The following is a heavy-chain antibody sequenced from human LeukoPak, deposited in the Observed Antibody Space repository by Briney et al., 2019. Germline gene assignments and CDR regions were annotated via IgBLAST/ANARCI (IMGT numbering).Heavy chain of an antibody. CDR2: ITGSGGST. Sequence: GGSLRLSCAASGFTFSSYAMSWVRQAPGKGLEWVSAITGSGGSTSYADSVKGRFTISRDNAKNSLYLQMNSLRAEDTAVYYCVATRSYGTFDFWGQGTMVTVSS. CDR3: VATRSYGTFDF. J-gene: IGHJ3*01. CDR1: GFTFSSYA. D-gene: IGHD6-6*01. V-gene: IGHV3-23*01.